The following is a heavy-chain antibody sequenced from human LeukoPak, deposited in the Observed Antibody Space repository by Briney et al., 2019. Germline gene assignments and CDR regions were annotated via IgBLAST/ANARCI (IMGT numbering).Heavy chain of an antibody. CDR1: GFTFSSYW. CDR3: ARVGYSYGYAGTFDY. D-gene: IGHD5-18*01. J-gene: IGHJ4*02. CDR2: IKQDGSEK. V-gene: IGHV3-7*01. Sequence: PGGSLRLSCAASGFTFSSYWMSWVRQAPGKGLEWVANIKQDGSEKYYVDSVKGGFTISRDNAKNSLYLQMNSLRAEDTAVYYCARVGYSYGYAGTFDYWGQGTLVTVSS.